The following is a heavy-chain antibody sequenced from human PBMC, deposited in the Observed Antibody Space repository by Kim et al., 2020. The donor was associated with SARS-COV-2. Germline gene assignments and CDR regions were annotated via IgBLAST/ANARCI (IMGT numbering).Heavy chain of an antibody. CDR3: ARGSKFGELFNDY. J-gene: IGHJ4*02. D-gene: IGHD3-10*01. Sequence: ASVKVSCKASGYTFTGYYMHWVRQAPGQGLEWMGWINPNSGGTNYAQKFQGWVTMTRDTSISTAYMELSRLRSDDTAVYYCARGSKFGELFNDYWGQGTLVTVSS. CDR2: INPNSGGT. V-gene: IGHV1-2*04. CDR1: GYTFTGYY.